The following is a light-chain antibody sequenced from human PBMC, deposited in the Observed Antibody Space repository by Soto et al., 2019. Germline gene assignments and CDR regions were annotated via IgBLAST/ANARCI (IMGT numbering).Light chain of an antibody. Sequence: DIQMTQSPSSLSASVGDRVTITCRASQGISNYLGWYQQKPGKVPKLLIYAASTLQSGVPSRFSGRGSGTDFTLTISSLQPEDVATYYCQKYNSAPQTFGQGTKVEI. V-gene: IGKV1-27*01. CDR1: QGISNY. J-gene: IGKJ1*01. CDR2: AAS. CDR3: QKYNSAPQT.